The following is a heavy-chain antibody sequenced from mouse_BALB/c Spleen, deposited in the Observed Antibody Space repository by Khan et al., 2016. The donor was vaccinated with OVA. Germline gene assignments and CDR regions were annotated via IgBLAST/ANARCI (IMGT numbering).Heavy chain of an antibody. CDR2: VSTGGSYT. J-gene: IGHJ3*01. Sequence: EVELVESGGDLVKPGGSLKLSCAASGFTFSTYGMSWVRQAPDKRLEWVAIVSTGGSYTYSPDRVKGRFTISRHNAKNTRYWQVSGLRSEDTAMFYCTRLAYYYDSEGFALWGQGTLVTVSA. CDR1: GFTFSTYG. CDR3: TRLAYYYDSEGFAL. V-gene: IGHV5-6*01. D-gene: IGHD1-1*01.